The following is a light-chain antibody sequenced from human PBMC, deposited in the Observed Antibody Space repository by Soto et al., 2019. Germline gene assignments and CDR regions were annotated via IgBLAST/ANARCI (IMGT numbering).Light chain of an antibody. V-gene: IGKV1-33*01. CDR3: QQSDNLPPT. J-gene: IGKJ4*01. CDR1: QDISKY. CDR2: DAS. Sequence: DIQMTQSPSSLSASVGDRVTITCHASQDISKYLNWYRQKPGKAPNLLIYDASKLKTGVSSRFSGSGSGRDFTFTISSLQPEDFATYYCQQSDNLPPTFGGGTKVEIK.